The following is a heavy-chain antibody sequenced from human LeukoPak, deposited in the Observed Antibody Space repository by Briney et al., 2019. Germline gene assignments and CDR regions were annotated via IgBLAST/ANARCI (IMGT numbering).Heavy chain of an antibody. CDR2: MYYSGNS. D-gene: IGHD2-15*01. V-gene: IGHV4-59*11. Sequence: PSETLSLTCTVSGASIRSHYWSWIRQPPGKGLEWIGYMYYSGNSNYNPALKSRVTISVDTSKNQFSLKLSSVTAADTAVYYCARGSTRDKFDPWGQGTLVTVSS. J-gene: IGHJ5*02. CDR3: ARGSTRDKFDP. CDR1: GASIRSHY.